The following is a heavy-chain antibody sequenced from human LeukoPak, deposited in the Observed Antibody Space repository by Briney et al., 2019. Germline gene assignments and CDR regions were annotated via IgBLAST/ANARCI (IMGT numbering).Heavy chain of an antibody. D-gene: IGHD3-10*01. J-gene: IGHJ4*02. CDR1: GFTVSSNY. CDR3: ARMTLYGSGTVH. Sequence: PGGSLRLSCAASGFTVSSNYMSWVRQAPGKGWGWVSVIYSGGSTYYADSVKGRFTISRDNSKNTVNLQLGSLRIEDTAVYHCARMTLYGSGTVHWGQGILVTVSS. CDR2: IYSGGST. V-gene: IGHV3-66*01.